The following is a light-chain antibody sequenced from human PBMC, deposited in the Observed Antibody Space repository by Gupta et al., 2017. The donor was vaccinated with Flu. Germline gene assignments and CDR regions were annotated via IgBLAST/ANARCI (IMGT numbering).Light chain of an antibody. CDR1: SSHGGGYNY. J-gene: IGLJ1*01. Sequence: SSHGGGYNYVAWYQQHPGKAPKLMIYDVSNRPSGVSNRFSGSKSGNTASLTISGLQAEDEADYHCSSYTSSSTLHVFGTGTKVTV. CDR3: SSYTSSSTLHV. V-gene: IGLV2-14*04. CDR2: DVS.